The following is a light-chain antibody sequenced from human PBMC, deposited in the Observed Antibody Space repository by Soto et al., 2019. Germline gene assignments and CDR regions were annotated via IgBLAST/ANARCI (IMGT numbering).Light chain of an antibody. CDR3: QHYNSYPWT. V-gene: IGKV3-20*01. J-gene: IGKJ1*01. Sequence: EIVLTQSPCTLSLSPGERATLSCRASQSVSSSYLAWYQQKPGQAPRLLIYGASSRATGIPDRFSGSGSGTEFTLTISSLQPDDFATYYCQHYNSYPWTFGQGTKVDIK. CDR2: GAS. CDR1: QSVSSSY.